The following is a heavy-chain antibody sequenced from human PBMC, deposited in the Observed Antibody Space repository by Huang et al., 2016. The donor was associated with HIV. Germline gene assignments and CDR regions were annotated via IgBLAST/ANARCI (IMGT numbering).Heavy chain of an antibody. V-gene: IGHV3-30-3*01. CDR2: ISYDGSNQ. J-gene: IGHJ3*02. CDR3: ARSMPPWLPSSAFDI. Sequence: QVQLVESGGGVVQPGRSLRLSCAASGFTFSSYAMHWVRQAPGKGLDWVAVISYDGSNQSYAYSGKGRFTISRDNSKNTLYLQMNSLRAEDTAVYYCARSMPPWLPSSAFDIWGQGTMVTVSS. D-gene: IGHD5-12*01. CDR1: GFTFSSYA.